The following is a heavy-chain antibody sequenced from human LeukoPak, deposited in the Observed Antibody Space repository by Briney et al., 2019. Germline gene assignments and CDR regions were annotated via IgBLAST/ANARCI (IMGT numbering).Heavy chain of an antibody. CDR3: ATTYYDILTGLDI. V-gene: IGHV4-59*01. Sequence: PSETLSLTCTVSGGSISSYYWSWIRQPPGKGLEWIGYIYYSGSTNYNPSLKSRVTISVDTSKNQFSLKLSSVTAADTAVYYCATTYYDILTGLDIWGQGTMVTVSS. D-gene: IGHD3-9*01. CDR1: GGSISSYY. CDR2: IYYSGST. J-gene: IGHJ3*02.